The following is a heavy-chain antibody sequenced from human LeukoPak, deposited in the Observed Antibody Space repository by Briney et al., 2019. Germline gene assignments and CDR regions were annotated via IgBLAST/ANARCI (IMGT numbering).Heavy chain of an antibody. J-gene: IGHJ3*02. CDR3: ARAESAFDI. CDR1: GFTFSSYT. V-gene: IGHV3-21*05. Sequence: NPGGSLRLSCAASGFTFSSYTMNWVRQAPGKGLEWVSHIRSSGADIRYADSVKGRFTISRDDAKNSLFLQMNSLRAEDTAVYYCARAESAFDIWGQGTMVTVSS. CDR2: IRSSGADI.